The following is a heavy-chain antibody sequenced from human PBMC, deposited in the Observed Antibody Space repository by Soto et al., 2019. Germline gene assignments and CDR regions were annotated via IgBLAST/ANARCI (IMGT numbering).Heavy chain of an antibody. CDR3: AKDQAATSNFDY. CDR2: ISGSGGST. CDR1: GFTFISYA. V-gene: IGHV3-23*01. J-gene: IGHJ4*02. Sequence: GGSLRLSCAASGFTFISYAMSWVLQAPGKGLEWVSAISGSGGSTYYADSVKGRFTISRDNSKNTLYLQMNSLRAEDTAVYYCAKDQAATSNFDYWGQGTLVTVSS. D-gene: IGHD5-12*01.